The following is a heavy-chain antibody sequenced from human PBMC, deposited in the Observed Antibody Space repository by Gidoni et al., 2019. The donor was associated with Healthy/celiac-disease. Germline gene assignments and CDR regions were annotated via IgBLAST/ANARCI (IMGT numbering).Heavy chain of an antibody. CDR3: ARGGDYVWGSYRHPFDY. CDR1: GYTFTGYY. D-gene: IGHD3-16*02. J-gene: IGHJ4*02. Sequence: QVQLVQSGAEVKKPGASVKVSCKASGYTFTGYYMHWVRQAPGQGLEWMGWINPNSGGTNYAQKFQGRVTMTRDTSISTAYMELSRLRSDDTAVYYCARGGDYVWGSYRHPFDYWGQGTLVTVSS. CDR2: INPNSGGT. V-gene: IGHV1-2*02.